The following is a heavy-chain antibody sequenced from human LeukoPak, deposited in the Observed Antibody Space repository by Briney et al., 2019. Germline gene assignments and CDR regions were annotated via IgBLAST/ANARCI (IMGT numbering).Heavy chain of an antibody. Sequence: GGSLRLSCAASGFTFSSYAMNWVRQAPGKGLEWVSCISGSGGSTFYTDSVKGRFTISRDNSKNTLFLQMNSLRAEDTAVYSCAKDKMCSSELYYFDYWGRGTLVTVSS. V-gene: IGHV3-23*01. J-gene: IGHJ4*02. CDR1: GFTFSSYA. D-gene: IGHD1-1*01. CDR3: AKDKMCSSELYYFDY. CDR2: ISGSGGST.